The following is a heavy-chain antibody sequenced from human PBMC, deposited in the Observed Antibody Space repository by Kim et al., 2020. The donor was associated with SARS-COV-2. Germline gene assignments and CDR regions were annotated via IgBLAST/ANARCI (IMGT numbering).Heavy chain of an antibody. CDR2: ISSSSSYI. CDR1: GFTFSSYS. D-gene: IGHD3-3*01. V-gene: IGHV3-21*01. CDR3: ASFDFWSGYQFDY. Sequence: GGSLRLSCAASGFTFSSYSMNWVRQAPGKGLELVSSISSSSSYIYYADSVKGRFTISRDNSKNSLYLQMNSLRAEDTSVYYCASFDFWSGYQFDYWGKGTLVTVSS. J-gene: IGHJ4*02.